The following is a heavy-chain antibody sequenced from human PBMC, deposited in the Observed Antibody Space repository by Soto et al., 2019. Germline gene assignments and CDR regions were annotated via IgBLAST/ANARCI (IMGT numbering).Heavy chain of an antibody. CDR3: ARVWLLGVFYP. Sequence: SETLSLTCTVSGGSISSSSYYWGWIRQPPGKGLEWIGSIYYSGSTYYNPSLKSRVTISVDTSKNQFSLKLSSVTAADTAVYYCARVWLLGVFYPWGQGTLVLVSS. D-gene: IGHD5-18*01. CDR1: GGSISSSSYY. J-gene: IGHJ5*02. CDR2: IYYSGST. V-gene: IGHV4-39*01.